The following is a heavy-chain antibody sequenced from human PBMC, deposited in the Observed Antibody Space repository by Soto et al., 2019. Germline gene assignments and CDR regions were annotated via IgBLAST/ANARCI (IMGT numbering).Heavy chain of an antibody. Sequence: SETLSLTCAVYGGSFSGYYWSWIRQPPGKGLEWIGEINHSGSTNYNPSLKSRVTISVDTSKNQFSLKLSSVTAADTAVYYCARGSVNNWNWPFSRPIDYFDCWGQGTLVTVSS. CDR2: INHSGST. J-gene: IGHJ4*02. V-gene: IGHV4-34*01. CDR3: ARGSVNNWNWPFSRPIDYFDC. CDR1: GGSFSGYY. D-gene: IGHD1-7*01.